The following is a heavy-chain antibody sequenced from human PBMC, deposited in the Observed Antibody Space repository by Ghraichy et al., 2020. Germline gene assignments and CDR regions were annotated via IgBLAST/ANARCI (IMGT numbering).Heavy chain of an antibody. D-gene: IGHD2-2*01. J-gene: IGHJ6*02. CDR2: MNPNSGNT. CDR1: GYTFTSYD. V-gene: IGHV1-8*01. CDR3: ARFPDIVVVPAAHSYGMDV. Sequence: ASVKVSCKASGYTFTSYDINWVRQATGQGLEWMGWMNPNSGNTGYAQKFQGRVTMTRNTSISTAYMELSSLRSEDTAVYYCARFPDIVVVPAAHSYGMDVWGQVTTVTVSS.